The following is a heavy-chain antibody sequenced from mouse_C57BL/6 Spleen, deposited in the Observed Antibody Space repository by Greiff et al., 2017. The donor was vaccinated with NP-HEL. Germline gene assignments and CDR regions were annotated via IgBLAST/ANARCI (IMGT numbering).Heavy chain of an antibody. CDR3: AVPYYGRAWFAY. V-gene: IGHV1-4*01. Sequence: QVQLQQSGAELARPGASVKMSCKASGYTFTSYTMHWVKQRPGQGLEWIGYINPSSGYTKYNQKFKDKATLTADKSSSTAYMQLSSLTSEDSAVYYCAVPYYGRAWFAYWGQGTLVTVSA. CDR1: GYTFTSYT. CDR2: INPSSGYT. J-gene: IGHJ3*01. D-gene: IGHD1-1*01.